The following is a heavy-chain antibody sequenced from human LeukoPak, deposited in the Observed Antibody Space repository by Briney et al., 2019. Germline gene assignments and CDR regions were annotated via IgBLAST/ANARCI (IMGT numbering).Heavy chain of an antibody. CDR1: GYTFTSHV. CDR3: ARGVITMIVVVKYYYYMDV. CDR2: INLYNGNT. D-gene: IGHD3-22*01. J-gene: IGHJ6*03. V-gene: IGHV1-18*01. Sequence: ASVKVSCKASGYTFTSHVISWVRQAPGQGLDWMGWINLYNGNTNYAQNLQGRVTMTIDTSTSTAYMELRSLRSEDTAVYYCARGVITMIVVVKYYYYMDVWGKGTTVTVSS.